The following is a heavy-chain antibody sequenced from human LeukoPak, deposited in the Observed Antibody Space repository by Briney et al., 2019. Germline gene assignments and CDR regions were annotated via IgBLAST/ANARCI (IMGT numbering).Heavy chain of an antibody. CDR2: VYYSGST. Sequence: SETLSLTCTVSGGSISSSSYYWTWIRQPPGKGLEWIGYVYYSGSTDYSPSLKSRVTISLDTSKNQFSLKLSSVTAADTAVYYCARGTYSSSWYYFDYWGQGTLVTVSS. CDR3: ARGTYSSSWYYFDY. D-gene: IGHD6-13*01. J-gene: IGHJ4*02. V-gene: IGHV4-61*05. CDR1: GGSISSSSYY.